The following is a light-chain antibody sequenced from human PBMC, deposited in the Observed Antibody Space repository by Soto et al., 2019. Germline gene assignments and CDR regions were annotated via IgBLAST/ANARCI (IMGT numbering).Light chain of an antibody. J-gene: IGLJ3*02. CDR3: GKWDSSLSAPNWV. V-gene: IGLV1-51*01. CDR2: DNN. CDR1: SSNIGNNY. Sequence: QSVLTQPPSVSAAPGQKVTISCSGSSSNIGNNYVSWYQQLPGTAPKLLIYDNNKRPSGIPDRFSGSKSGTSATLGITGLQTGDEADYYCGKWDSSLSAPNWVFGGGTKLTVL.